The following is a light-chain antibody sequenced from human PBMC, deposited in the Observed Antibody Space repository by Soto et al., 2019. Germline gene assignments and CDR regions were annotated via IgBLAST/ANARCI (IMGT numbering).Light chain of an antibody. CDR3: QQHNNFPYT. Sequence: DIQMTQSPSTLSASVGDRVTITCRASQSISHVLAWYQQKPGKAPKLLIYDGSRLQEGVPSRFSGSFSGTDFTLTIISLQPDDLATSYCQQHNNFPYTFGKGTKLEIK. CDR1: QSISHV. J-gene: IGKJ2*01. V-gene: IGKV1-5*01. CDR2: DGS.